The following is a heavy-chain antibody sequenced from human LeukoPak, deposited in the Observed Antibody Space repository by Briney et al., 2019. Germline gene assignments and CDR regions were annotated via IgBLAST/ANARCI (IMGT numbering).Heavy chain of an antibody. CDR3: AKSEELGSGWPCDY. CDR2: IYSGGST. D-gene: IGHD6-19*01. CDR1: GFTVSSNY. V-gene: IGHV3-66*02. Sequence: GGSLRLSCAASGFTVSSNYMSWVRQAPGKGLEWVSVIYSGGSTYYADSVKGRFTISRDNSKNTLYLQMNSLRAEDTAVYYCAKSEELGSGWPCDYWGQGTLVTVSS. J-gene: IGHJ4*02.